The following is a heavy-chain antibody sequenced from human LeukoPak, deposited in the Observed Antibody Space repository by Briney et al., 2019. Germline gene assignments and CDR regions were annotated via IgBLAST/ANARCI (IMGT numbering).Heavy chain of an antibody. V-gene: IGHV3-53*01. J-gene: IGHJ4*02. CDR1: GFTVSSNY. D-gene: IGHD3-22*01. CDR2: IYSGGST. Sequence: PGGSLRLSCAAPGFTVSSNYMSWVRQAPGKGLEWVSVIYSGGSTYYADSVKGRFTISRDNSKNTLYLQMNSLRAEDTAVYYCARAGPYDSYDYWGQGTLVTVSS. CDR3: ARAGPYDSYDY.